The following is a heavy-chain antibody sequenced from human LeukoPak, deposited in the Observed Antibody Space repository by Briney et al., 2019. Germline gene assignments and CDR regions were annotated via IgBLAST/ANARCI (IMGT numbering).Heavy chain of an antibody. CDR3: ATIKRGSIYGYFDF. J-gene: IGHJ4*02. D-gene: IGHD5-18*01. CDR2: MYDSEST. Sequence: SETLSLTCAVYGGFFSGYYWSWIRQPPGKGLEWIAYMYDSESTKDNPSLKSRITLSADTSKNQFSLRLSSVTAADTAVYYCATIKRGSIYGYFDFWGQGILVTVSS. CDR1: GGFFSGYY. V-gene: IGHV4-59*01.